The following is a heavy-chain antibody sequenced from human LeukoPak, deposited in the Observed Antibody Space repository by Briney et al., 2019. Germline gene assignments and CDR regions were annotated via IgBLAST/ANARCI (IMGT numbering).Heavy chain of an antibody. D-gene: IGHD3-22*01. CDR1: GYTFTTYN. CDR2: INPNSGGT. V-gene: IGHV1-2*06. Sequence: GAXXRASCKASGYTFTTYNIHWVRQAPGQGLEWMGRINPNSGGTIYAQKFQGRVTMTTDRSKSTAYMEVSSLRSADTAFYYCASMHYYYDRSYYTLDYWGQGTLVTVSS. J-gene: IGHJ4*02. CDR3: ASMHYYYDRSYYTLDY.